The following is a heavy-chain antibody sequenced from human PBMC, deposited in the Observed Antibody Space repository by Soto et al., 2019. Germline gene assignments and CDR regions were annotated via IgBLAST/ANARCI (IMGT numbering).Heavy chain of an antibody. J-gene: IGHJ6*02. CDR3: ARGKGMEENYYYYGMDI. V-gene: IGHV1-3*01. CDR1: GYTFTVYY. D-gene: IGHD1-1*01. CDR2: INGGTGQT. Sequence: ASVKVSCKASGYTFTVYYMHWVRQAPGQGLEWMGWINGGTGQTRYSQRFQDRVTITRDTSAKTTYMDLTSLRSEDTAVYYCARGKGMEENYYYYGMDIWGQGTTVTVSS.